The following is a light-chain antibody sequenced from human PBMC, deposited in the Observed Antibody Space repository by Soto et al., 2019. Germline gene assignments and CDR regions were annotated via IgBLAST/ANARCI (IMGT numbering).Light chain of an antibody. Sequence: QSALTQPPSASGSPGQSVTISCTGTKNDIGVYDFVSWYQHHPGKAPRLIIYEVVQRPSGVPDRFSGSKSGNTASLTVSGLQAADDADYFCKSYAGSNTYVFGSGTQLTGL. CDR2: EVV. V-gene: IGLV2-8*01. CDR1: KNDIGVYDF. CDR3: KSYAGSNTYV. J-gene: IGLJ1*01.